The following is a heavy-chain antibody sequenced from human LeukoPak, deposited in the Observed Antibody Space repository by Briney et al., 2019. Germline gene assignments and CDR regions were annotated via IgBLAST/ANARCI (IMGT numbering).Heavy chain of an antibody. J-gene: IGHJ5*02. CDR2: ISAYNGNT. V-gene: IGHV1-18*01. D-gene: IGHD3-10*01. CDR1: GYTFTSYG. Sequence: VASVKVSCKASGYTFTSYGISWVRQAPGQGLEWMGWISAYNGNTNYAQKLQGRVTMTTDTSTSTAYMELRSLRSEDTAVYYCARADYGSGSYLGGNWFDPWGQGTLVTVSS. CDR3: ARADYGSGSYLGGNWFDP.